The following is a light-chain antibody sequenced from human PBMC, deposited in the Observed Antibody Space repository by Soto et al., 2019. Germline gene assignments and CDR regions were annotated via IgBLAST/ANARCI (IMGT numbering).Light chain of an antibody. CDR1: QSVSRK. V-gene: IGKV3-20*01. Sequence: DIVLTQSPATLSLSPGERATLSCRASQSVSRKLACYQQKPGQAPRLLIYDAYNRATGIPPRFSGSGSGTDFTLTISRLEPEDFAVYYCQQYGSSPWTFGQGTKVDIK. J-gene: IGKJ1*01. CDR3: QQYGSSPWT. CDR2: DAY.